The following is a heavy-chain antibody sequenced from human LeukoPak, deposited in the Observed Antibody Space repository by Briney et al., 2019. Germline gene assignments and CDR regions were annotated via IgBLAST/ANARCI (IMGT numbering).Heavy chain of an antibody. CDR1: GFTFDDYG. D-gene: IGHD2-15*01. CDR3: ARVAGDIRYYYYMDV. V-gene: IGHV3-20*04. Sequence: RPGGSLRLSCAASGFTFDDYGMSWVRQAPGKGLEWVSGINWNGGSTGYADSVKGRFTISRDNAKNSLYLQMNCLRAEDTALYYCARVAGDIRYYYYMDVWGKGTTVTVSS. CDR2: INWNGGST. J-gene: IGHJ6*03.